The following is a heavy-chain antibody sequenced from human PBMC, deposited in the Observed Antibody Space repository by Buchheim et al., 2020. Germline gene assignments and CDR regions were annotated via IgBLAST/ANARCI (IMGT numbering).Heavy chain of an antibody. J-gene: IGHJ4*02. V-gene: IGHV4-59*01. CDR3: ARAEDYDILTGYSPGAYFDY. D-gene: IGHD3-9*01. CDR1: GGSISSYY. Sequence: QVQLQESGPGLVKPSETLSLTCTVSGGSISSYYWSWIRQPPGKGLEWIGYIYYSGSTNYNPSLKSRVTISVDTSKNQFSLKLSSVTAADTAVYYCARAEDYDILTGYSPGAYFDYWGQGT. CDR2: IYYSGST.